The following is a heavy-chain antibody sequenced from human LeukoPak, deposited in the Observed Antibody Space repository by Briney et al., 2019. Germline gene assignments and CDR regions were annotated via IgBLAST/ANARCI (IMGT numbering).Heavy chain of an antibody. D-gene: IGHD2-15*01. V-gene: IGHV4-39*07. CDR2: IYYSGST. Sequence: SETLSLTCTVSGGSISSSSYYWGWIRQPPGKGLEWIGSIYYSGSTYYNPSLKSRVTISVDTSKNQFSLKLSSVTAADTAVYYCARGYCSGGSCYQASPPDAFDIWGQGTMVTVSS. J-gene: IGHJ3*02. CDR1: GGSISSSSYY. CDR3: ARGYCSGGSCYQASPPDAFDI.